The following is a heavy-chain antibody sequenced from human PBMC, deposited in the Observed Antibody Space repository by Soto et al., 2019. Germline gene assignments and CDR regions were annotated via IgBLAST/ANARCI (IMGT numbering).Heavy chain of an antibody. CDR2: ISYDGSNK. Sequence: QVQLVESGGGVVQPGRSLRLSCAASGFTFSSYAMHWVRQAPGKGLEWVAVISYDGSNKYYADSVKGRFPISRDNSKNTLYLQMNSLRAEDTAVYYCAREQDSSKQQLPSGAFDIWGQGTMVTVSS. CDR3: AREQDSSKQQLPSGAFDI. D-gene: IGHD6-13*01. CDR1: GFTFSSYA. J-gene: IGHJ3*02. V-gene: IGHV3-30-3*01.